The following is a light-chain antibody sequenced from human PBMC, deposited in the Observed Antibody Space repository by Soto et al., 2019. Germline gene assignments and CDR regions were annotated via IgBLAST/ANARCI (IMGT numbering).Light chain of an antibody. CDR2: DAS. V-gene: IGKV1-5*01. Sequence: DIQMTQSPSALSASVGDRVTITCRASQNISSWLAWYQQKPGKAPKSLIYDASSLESGVPTRLSGSGCGTEFTLTISNLQPDDSATYYCQHYKAFSPWTFGQGTKVDIK. CDR1: QNISSW. J-gene: IGKJ1*01. CDR3: QHYKAFSPWT.